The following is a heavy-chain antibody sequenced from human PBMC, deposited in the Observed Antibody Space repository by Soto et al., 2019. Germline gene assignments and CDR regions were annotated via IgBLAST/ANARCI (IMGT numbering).Heavy chain of an antibody. Sequence: QEQLVESGGGVVQPGRSLRLSCVASGFTFRSYGMHWVRQAPGKGLGWVAVMSDDESKKYYADSVKGRFTISRDNSKNTLFLQMDTLISEDTAVYYCARTAGGRVRGALDIWGQGTMVTVSS. D-gene: IGHD6-13*01. CDR1: GFTFRSYG. J-gene: IGHJ3*02. CDR2: MSDDESKK. V-gene: IGHV3-30-3*01. CDR3: ARTAGGRVRGALDI.